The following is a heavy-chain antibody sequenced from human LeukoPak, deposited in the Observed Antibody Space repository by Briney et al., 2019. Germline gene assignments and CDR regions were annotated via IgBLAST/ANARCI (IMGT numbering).Heavy chain of an antibody. D-gene: IGHD1-1*01. CDR3: ARHGNWEPFDY. CDR2: VYYSGST. J-gene: IGHJ4*02. Sequence: SETVSLTCALSGASIRSSDYYWAWIRQPPGKGLEWIGTVYYSGSTYYNPSLKSRVTISVDTSKNSFSLNVTSLTAADTAMYYCARHGNWEPFDYWGQGSLVTVSS. CDR1: GASIRSSDYY. V-gene: IGHV4-39*01.